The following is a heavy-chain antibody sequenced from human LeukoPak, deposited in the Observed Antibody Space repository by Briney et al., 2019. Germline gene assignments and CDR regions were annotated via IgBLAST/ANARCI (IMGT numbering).Heavy chain of an antibody. CDR1: RGSISNYY. CDR3: ATEYCASSSCRFDS. V-gene: IGHV4-59*01. Sequence: TSETLSLTCSVSRGSISNYYWSWIRQSPGKGPEWIGYIYNSGSTNYNPSLKSRVTISLDTSKKQSSLKLTSVTAADTAIYYCATEYCASSSCRFDSWGQGTLVTVSS. CDR2: IYNSGST. D-gene: IGHD2-2*01. J-gene: IGHJ4*02.